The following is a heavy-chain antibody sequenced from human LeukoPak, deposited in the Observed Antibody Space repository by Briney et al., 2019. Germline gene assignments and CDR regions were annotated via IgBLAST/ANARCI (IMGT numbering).Heavy chain of an antibody. V-gene: IGHV3-33*01. CDR1: GFTFSTYG. CDR3: ARASGSFDY. Sequence: GRSLRLSCAASGFTFSTYGLHWVRQASGKGLEWVAVIWSDGSNKYYAGSVKGRFTISRDNSKNTMYLQMNSLRAEDSAVYYCARASGSFDYWGQGTLVTVSS. D-gene: IGHD1-26*01. CDR2: IWSDGSNK. J-gene: IGHJ4*02.